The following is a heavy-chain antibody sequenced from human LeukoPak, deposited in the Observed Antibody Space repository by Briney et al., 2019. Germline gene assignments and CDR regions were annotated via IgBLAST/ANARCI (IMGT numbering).Heavy chain of an antibody. CDR3: TTDAPKTITGTTVFDY. CDR1: GFTFGDYA. CDR2: IRSKAYGGTT. Sequence: PGGSLRLSCTASGFTFGDYAMSWFRQAPGKGLEWVGFIRSKAYGGTTEYAASVKGRFTISRDDSKRIAYLQMNSLKTEDTAVYYCTTDAPKTITGTTVFDYWGQGTLVTVSS. D-gene: IGHD1-7*01. V-gene: IGHV3-49*03. J-gene: IGHJ4*02.